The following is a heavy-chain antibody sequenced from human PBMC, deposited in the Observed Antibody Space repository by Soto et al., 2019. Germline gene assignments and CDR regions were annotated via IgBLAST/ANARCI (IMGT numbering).Heavy chain of an antibody. Sequence: EVLLVESGGGLVQPGGSLRLSCAASGFTFRGYAMHWVRQAPRKGLEYVSRISSDGGSTYYVNSVKGRFAISRDNSKNTMYLQLCRLRTDDIAVYYCARDGVATRAFDYWGQGTLVTVSS. CDR2: ISSDGGST. CDR3: ARDGVATRAFDY. CDR1: GFTFRGYA. D-gene: IGHD5-12*01. J-gene: IGHJ4*02. V-gene: IGHV3-64*01.